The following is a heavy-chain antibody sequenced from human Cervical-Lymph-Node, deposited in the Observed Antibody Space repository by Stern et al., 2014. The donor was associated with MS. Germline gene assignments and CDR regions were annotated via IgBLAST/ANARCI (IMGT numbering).Heavy chain of an antibody. V-gene: IGHV3-30*01. Sequence: VPLVESGGGVVQPGRSLRLSCAASGFTFSNYDIHWVRQAPGKGLEWVAVISYDGSNKYYADSVKGRFTISRDNSENTVHLQMNSLRTEDTSFYYCARGLVGGLDVGGQGTTVTVSS. D-gene: IGHD2-21*01. J-gene: IGHJ6*02. CDR1: GFTFSNYD. CDR3: ARGLVGGLDV. CDR2: ISYDGSNK.